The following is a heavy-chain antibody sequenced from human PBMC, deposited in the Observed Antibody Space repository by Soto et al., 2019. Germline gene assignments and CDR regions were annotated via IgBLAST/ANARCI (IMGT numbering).Heavy chain of an antibody. J-gene: IGHJ4*02. CDR3: ARQMTTAYFDY. CDR1: GFTFSSYE. D-gene: IGHD4-4*01. Sequence: GGSLRLSCAASGFTFSSYEMNWVRQAPGKGLEWVSYISSSGSTIYYADSVKGRFTISRDNAKNSLYLQMISLRAEDTAVYYCARQMTTAYFDYWGQGTLVTVSS. V-gene: IGHV3-48*03. CDR2: ISSSGSTI.